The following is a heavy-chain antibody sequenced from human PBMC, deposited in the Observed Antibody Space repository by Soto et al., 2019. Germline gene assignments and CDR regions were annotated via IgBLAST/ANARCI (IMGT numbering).Heavy chain of an antibody. CDR1: GGSISSSNW. V-gene: IGHV4-4*02. CDR2: IYHSGST. CDR3: ARFNSGSYYEVFDI. Sequence: QVQLQESGPGLVKPSGTLSLTCAVSGGSISSSNWWSWVRQPPGKGLEWIGEIYHSGSTNYNPSLNSRVHISLDKSKNQFSLKLSSVTAADTAVYYWARFNSGSYYEVFDIWGQGTMVTVSS. J-gene: IGHJ3*02. D-gene: IGHD1-26*01.